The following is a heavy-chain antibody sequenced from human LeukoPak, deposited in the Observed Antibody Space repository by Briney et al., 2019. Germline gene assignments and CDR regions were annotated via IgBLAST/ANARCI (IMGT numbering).Heavy chain of an antibody. CDR2: IYTSGST. Sequence: SETLSLTCTVSGGSISSYYRSWIRQPPGKGLEWIGYIYTSGSTNYNPSLKSRVTISVDTSKDQFSLKLSSVTAADTAVYYCARGATTVTSWGQGTLVTVSS. J-gene: IGHJ4*02. CDR1: GGSISSYY. V-gene: IGHV4-4*09. CDR3: ARGATTVTS. D-gene: IGHD4-11*01.